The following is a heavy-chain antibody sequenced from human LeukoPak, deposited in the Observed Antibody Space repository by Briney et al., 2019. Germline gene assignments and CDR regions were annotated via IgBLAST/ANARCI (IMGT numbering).Heavy chain of an antibody. V-gene: IGHV3-23*01. CDR2: ISGSGGNT. D-gene: IGHD3-3*01. CDR1: GFTFSSYA. CDR3: AKDHDFWSGFFGY. Sequence: GGSLRLSCAASGFTFSSYAMSWVRQAPGKGLEWVSVISGSGGNTYYADSVKGRFTISRDNSKNTLYLQMNSLRAEDTAVYYCAKDHDFWSGFFGYWGQGTLVTVSS. J-gene: IGHJ4*02.